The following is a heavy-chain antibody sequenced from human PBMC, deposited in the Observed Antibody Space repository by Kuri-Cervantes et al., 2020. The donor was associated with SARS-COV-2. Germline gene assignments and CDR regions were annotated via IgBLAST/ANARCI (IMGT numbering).Heavy chain of an antibody. CDR3: AKDHFGVHDF. CDR2: ISYDGKKK. J-gene: IGHJ4*02. D-gene: IGHD2-21*01. Sequence: GGSLRLSCAASGFNFSRTDMHWVRQAPGKGLEWVAVISYDGKKKKCIGSGKGRFTISRDNSQNTVYLRMTNRRSEDTAMYYCAKDHFGVHDFWGQGTLVTVSS. V-gene: IGHV3-30*18. CDR1: GFNFSRTD.